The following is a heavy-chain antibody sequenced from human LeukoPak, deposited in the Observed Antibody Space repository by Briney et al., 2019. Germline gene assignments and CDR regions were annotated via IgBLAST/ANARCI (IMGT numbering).Heavy chain of an antibody. D-gene: IGHD3-10*01. CDR3: AKELSVYGSRSWGYYYYGMDV. V-gene: IGHV3-30*18. CDR2: ISYDGSNK. Sequence: GGSLRLSCAASGFTFSSYGMHWVRQAPGKGLEWVAVISYDGSNKYYADSVKGRFTISRDNSKNTLYLQMNSLRAEDTAVYYCAKELSVYGSRSWGYYYYGMDVWGQGTTVTVSS. J-gene: IGHJ6*02. CDR1: GFTFSSYG.